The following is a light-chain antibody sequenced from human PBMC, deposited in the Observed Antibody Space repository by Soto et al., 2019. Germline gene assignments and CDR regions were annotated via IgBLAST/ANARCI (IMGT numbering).Light chain of an antibody. Sequence: DIQITQSPSSLSASVVDRVTVTCQASQDIRKYLSWYQQKPGKAPKLLIYDASSLESGVPSRFSGSGSGTEFTLTISSLQPDDFATYYCQQYNSYSITFGQGTRLENK. CDR1: QDIRKY. V-gene: IGKV1-5*01. J-gene: IGKJ5*01. CDR2: DAS. CDR3: QQYNSYSIT.